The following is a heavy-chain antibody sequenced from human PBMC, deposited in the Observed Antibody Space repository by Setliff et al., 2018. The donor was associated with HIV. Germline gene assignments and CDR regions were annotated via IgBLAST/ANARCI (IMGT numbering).Heavy chain of an antibody. CDR3: ARGNLKNFWSGHSVYGMDV. CDR1: GYTFTSYG. J-gene: IGHJ6*02. D-gene: IGHD3-3*01. CDR2: ISAYNGNT. V-gene: IGHV1-18*01. Sequence: GASVKVSCKASGYTFTSYGISWVRQAPGQGLEWMGWISAYNGNTNYAQKLQGRVTMTTDTSTSTAYMELSSLRSEDTAVYYCARGNLKNFWSGHSVYGMDVWGQGTTVTVSS.